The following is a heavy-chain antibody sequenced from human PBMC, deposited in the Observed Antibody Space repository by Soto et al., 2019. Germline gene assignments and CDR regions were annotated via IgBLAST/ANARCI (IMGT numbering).Heavy chain of an antibody. CDR1: GFTFNRHA. V-gene: IGHV3-23*01. CDR3: AKEPSAWYAGFFDL. D-gene: IGHD2-8*01. J-gene: IGHJ4*02. CDR2: LSDSGGSI. Sequence: GGSLRLSCTASGFTFNRHAMTWVRQAPGKGLEWVSGLSDSGGSIYYADSVKGRFTISRDNSMNTLYLQMNTLRAEDTAVYYCAKEPSAWYAGFFDLWGQGTLVPVSS.